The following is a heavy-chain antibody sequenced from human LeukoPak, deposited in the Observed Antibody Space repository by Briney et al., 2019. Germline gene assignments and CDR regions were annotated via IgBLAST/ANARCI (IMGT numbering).Heavy chain of an antibody. V-gene: IGHV4-59*08. J-gene: IGHJ3*01. D-gene: IGHD3-16*01. Sequence: SETPSLTSTVSRGSTSSHFWTWIRPPPRKGLEWLGYVYNSGSTNYNPSLQSRVTMTLDASKNQFYLRLTSVTAADTAVYFCARDDYGVFDAFDVWGKGTVVTVSS. CDR2: VYNSGST. CDR3: ARDDYGVFDAFDV. CDR1: RGSTSSHF.